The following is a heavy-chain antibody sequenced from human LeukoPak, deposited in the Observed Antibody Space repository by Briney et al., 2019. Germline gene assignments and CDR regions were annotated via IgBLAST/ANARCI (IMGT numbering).Heavy chain of an antibody. CDR3: ASPPDSSGYQRCFDY. CDR1: EYTFTNYY. D-gene: IGHD3-22*01. V-gene: IGHV1-46*01. Sequence: ASVKVSCKASEYTFTNYYIHWVRQAPGQGLEWMGIINPSAGSKSQAQKFQGRVTMTRDTSTSTVYMELSSLRSEDTAVYYCASPPDSSGYQRCFDYWGQGTLVTVSS. J-gene: IGHJ4*02. CDR2: INPSAGSK.